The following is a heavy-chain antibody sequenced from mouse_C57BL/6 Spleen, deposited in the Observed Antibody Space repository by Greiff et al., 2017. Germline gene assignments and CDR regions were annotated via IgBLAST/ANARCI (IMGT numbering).Heavy chain of an antibody. CDR1: GFTFSDAW. D-gene: IGHD1-1*01. V-gene: IGHV6-6*01. Sequence: EVKVEESGGGLVQPGGSMKLSCAASGFTFSDAWMDWVRQSPEKGLEWVAEIRNKANNHATYYAESVKGRFTISRDDSKSSVYLQMNSVRAEDTGIYYCTRGYYGSSPGWFAYWGQGTLVTVSA. CDR2: IRNKANNHAT. CDR3: TRGYYGSSPGWFAY. J-gene: IGHJ3*01.